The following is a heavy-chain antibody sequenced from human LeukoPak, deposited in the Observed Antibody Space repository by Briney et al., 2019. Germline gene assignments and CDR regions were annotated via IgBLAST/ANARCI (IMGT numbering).Heavy chain of an antibody. V-gene: IGHV5-10-1*01. CDR2: IDPSDSYT. CDR3: ASSSGYPEGWFDP. D-gene: IGHD3-22*01. CDR1: GYSFTSYW. J-gene: IGHJ5*02. Sequence: GESLKISCQGSGYSFTSYWISWVRQMPGKGLEWMGRIDPSDSYTNYSPSFQGHVTISADKSISTAYLQWSSLKASDTAMYYCASSSGYPEGWFDPWGQGTLVTVSS.